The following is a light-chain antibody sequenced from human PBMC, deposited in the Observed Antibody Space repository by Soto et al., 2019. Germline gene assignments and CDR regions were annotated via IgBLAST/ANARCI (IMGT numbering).Light chain of an antibody. CDR2: SAS. J-gene: IGKJ5*01. CDR3: QQFYSAPIT. V-gene: IGKV1-39*01. CDR1: QTIKNY. Sequence: IQMSQSPSSLSASVGDTLTITCRASQTIKNYLNWYQQKPGRAPNLLIYSASTLHSGVPSRFSGTKSATDFTLTITSLQPEDFATYYCQQFYSAPITFGQGTRLEI.